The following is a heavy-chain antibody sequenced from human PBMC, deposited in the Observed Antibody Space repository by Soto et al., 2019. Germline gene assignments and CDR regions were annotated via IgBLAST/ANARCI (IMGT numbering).Heavy chain of an antibody. CDR3: ARDHDRDSGYDYVNH. J-gene: IGHJ5*02. V-gene: IGHV3-11*05. Sequence: QVQLVESGGGLVKPGGSLRLSCAASGFTFSDYYMSWIRQAPGKGLEWVSYISSSSSYTNYADSVKGRFTISRDNAKNPPYLQMKSLRAEDTAVYYCARDHDRDSGYDYVNHWGPGALVTVSS. CDR2: ISSSSSYT. CDR1: GFTFSDYY. D-gene: IGHD5-12*01.